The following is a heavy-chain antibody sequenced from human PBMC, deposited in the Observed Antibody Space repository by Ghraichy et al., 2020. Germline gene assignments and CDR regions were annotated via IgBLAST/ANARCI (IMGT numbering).Heavy chain of an antibody. CDR1: GLPFSTYA. D-gene: IGHD1-26*01. CDR3: TSGSSWGWSYHFDY. J-gene: IGHJ4*01. CDR2: ISGSSSSI. V-gene: IGHV3-48*04. Sequence: LSLTCAAFGLPFSTYAMNWVRQAPGKGLEWVSYISGSSSSIYYADSVKGRFTISRDNSKNSLYLQMNSLRAEDTAVYYCTSGSSWGWSYHFDYSGHGTLVTVSS.